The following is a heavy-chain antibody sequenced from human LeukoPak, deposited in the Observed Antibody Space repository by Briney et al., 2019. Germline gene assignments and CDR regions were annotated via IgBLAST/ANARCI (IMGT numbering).Heavy chain of an antibody. V-gene: IGHV1-24*01. Sequence: ASVKVSCKVSGYTLTELSMHWVRQAPGKGLEWVGGFDPEDGETIYAQKFQGRVTMTEDTSTDTAYMELSSLRSEDTAVYYCAILAYDIPGVFSWFDPWGQGTLVTVSS. CDR2: FDPEDGET. J-gene: IGHJ5*02. D-gene: IGHD3-9*01. CDR3: AILAYDIPGVFSWFDP. CDR1: GYTLTELS.